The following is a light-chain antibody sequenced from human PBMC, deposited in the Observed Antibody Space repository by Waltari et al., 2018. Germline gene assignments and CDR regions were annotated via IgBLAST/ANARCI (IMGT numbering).Light chain of an antibody. CDR3: QQHDNSLWT. CDR1: QSVRSSY. V-gene: IGKV3-20*01. J-gene: IGKJ1*01. Sequence: DIVLTQSPGTLSLSPGDSATLSCSASQSVRSSYLAWYQQKPGQAPRLLIFDASTRASGIPDRFSGSGSGTDFTLTITRLEPEDFAVYVCQQHDNSLWTFGQGTKVEVK. CDR2: DAS.